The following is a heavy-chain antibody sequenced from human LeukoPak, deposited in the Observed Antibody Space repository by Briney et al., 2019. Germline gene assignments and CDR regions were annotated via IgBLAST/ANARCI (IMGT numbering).Heavy chain of an antibody. J-gene: IGHJ4*02. CDR2: INPSGGST. CDR1: GYTFTGYY. V-gene: IGHV1-46*01. Sequence: GASVKVSCKASGYTFTGYYMHWVRQAPGQGLEWMGIINPSGGSTSYAQKFQGRVTMTRDMSTSTVYMELSSLRSEDTAVYYCARDRPDDSSGYCFDYWGQGTLVTVSS. CDR3: ARDRPDDSSGYCFDY. D-gene: IGHD3-22*01.